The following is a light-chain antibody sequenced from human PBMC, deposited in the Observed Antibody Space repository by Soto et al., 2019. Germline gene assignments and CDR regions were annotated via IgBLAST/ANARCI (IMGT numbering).Light chain of an antibody. CDR3: QPDYRFTP. CDR2: DVS. CDR1: QSISAW. V-gene: IGKV1-5*01. J-gene: IGKJ1*01. Sequence: TVSVKKRDRVTITCRASQSISAWLAWYQQKPGKAPNLLIYDVSTLDSGVPSRFSGSASGTEFTLTFCSLESDDFATYSCQPDYRFTPFGQGAMV.